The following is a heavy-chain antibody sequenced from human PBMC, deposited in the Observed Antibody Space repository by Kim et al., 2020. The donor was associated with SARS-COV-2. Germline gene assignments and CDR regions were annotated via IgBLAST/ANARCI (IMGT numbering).Heavy chain of an antibody. D-gene: IGHD4-17*01. Sequence: SETLSLTCAVYGGSFSGYYWSWIRQPPGKGLEWIGEINHSGSTNYNPSLKSRVTISVDTSKNQFSLKLSSVTAADTAVYYCARGPTDYGGYYYGMDVWGQGTTVTVSS. CDR1: GGSFSGYY. CDR2: INHSGST. V-gene: IGHV4-34*01. CDR3: ARGPTDYGGYYYGMDV. J-gene: IGHJ6*02.